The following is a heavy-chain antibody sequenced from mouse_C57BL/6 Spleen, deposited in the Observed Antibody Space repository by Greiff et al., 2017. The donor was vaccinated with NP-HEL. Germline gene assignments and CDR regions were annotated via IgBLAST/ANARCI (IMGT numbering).Heavy chain of an antibody. J-gene: IGHJ4*01. D-gene: IGHD2-4*01. Sequence: EVKLVESGGGLVKPGGSLKLSCAASGFTFSDYGMHWVRQAPEKGLEWVAYISSGSSYTYYADKVKGRFTISRDNAKNTLFLQMSSLKSEDTAMYYCARGDYVKRGDAMDYWGQGTSVTVSS. CDR2: ISSGSSYT. V-gene: IGHV5-17*03. CDR3: ARGDYVKRGDAMDY. CDR1: GFTFSDYG.